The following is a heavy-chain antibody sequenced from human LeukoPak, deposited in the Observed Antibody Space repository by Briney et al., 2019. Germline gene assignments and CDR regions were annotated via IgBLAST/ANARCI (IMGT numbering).Heavy chain of an antibody. V-gene: IGHV1-2*02. CDR2: INPNSSGT. CDR3: ARGYCGSGSYSEIDY. D-gene: IGHD3-10*01. J-gene: IGHJ4*02. Sequence: ASVKVSCKASGYTFTGYYMHWVRQAPGQGLEWMGWINPNSSGTNYAKKFQGRLTMTRDTSISTAYLELSRLRSDDPAVYYCARGYCGSGSYSEIDYWGRGTLVTVSS. CDR1: GYTFTGYY.